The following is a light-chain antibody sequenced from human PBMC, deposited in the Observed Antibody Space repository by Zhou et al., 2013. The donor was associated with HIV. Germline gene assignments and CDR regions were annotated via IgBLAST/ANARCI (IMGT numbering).Light chain of an antibody. CDR3: QQYGSSLWT. Sequence: EIVLTQSPGTLSLSPGERATLSCRASQSVGSSYLAWYQQKPGQAPRLLIYRTSSRATGIPDRFSGSGSGTDFTLTISRLEPEDFAVYYCQQYGSSLWTFGQGTKVEIK. CDR2: RTS. J-gene: IGKJ1*01. V-gene: IGKV3-20*01. CDR1: QSVGSSY.